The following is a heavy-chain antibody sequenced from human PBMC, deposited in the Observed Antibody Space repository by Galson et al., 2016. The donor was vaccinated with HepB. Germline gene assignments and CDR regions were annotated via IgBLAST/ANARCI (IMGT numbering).Heavy chain of an antibody. D-gene: IGHD3-3*01. Sequence: ETLSLTCTVSGGSISSYYWNWLRPPPGKGLEWIGYIYDSGITNYNPSLKSRVTISVDMSKNQFSLKMSSVTAADTAVYYCARDGVNFWSGYYRPNWFDSWGQGTLVTVSS. CDR2: IYDSGIT. J-gene: IGHJ5*01. V-gene: IGHV4-59*01. CDR3: ARDGVNFWSGYYRPNWFDS. CDR1: GGSISSYY.